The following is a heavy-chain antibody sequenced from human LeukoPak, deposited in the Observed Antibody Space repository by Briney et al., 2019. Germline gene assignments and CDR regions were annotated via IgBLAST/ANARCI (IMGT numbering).Heavy chain of an antibody. V-gene: IGHV3-74*01. CDR1: GFSFSTNW. J-gene: IGHJ4*02. CDR3: VRGQATAWGLDY. Sequence: GGSLRPSCAASGFSFSTNWMHWVRHAPGKGLVWVSHISTDARTITYADFVRGRFTISRDNAKNTLYLQMNSLRAEDTALYYCVRGQATAWGLDYWGQGTLVTVSS. D-gene: IGHD6-13*01. CDR2: ISTDARTI.